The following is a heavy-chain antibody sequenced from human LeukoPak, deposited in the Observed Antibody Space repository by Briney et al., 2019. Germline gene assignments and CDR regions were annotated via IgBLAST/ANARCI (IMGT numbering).Heavy chain of an antibody. CDR1: GFTFDDYG. Sequence: GGSLRLSCAASGFTFDDYGMHWVRQAPGKGLEWVSAISWNSGTMGYADSVKGRFTISRDNAKNSLYLQMNSLRAEDTALYYCAKDISPTVTNGGWFDPWGQGTLVIVSS. J-gene: IGHJ5*02. D-gene: IGHD4-17*01. CDR2: ISWNSGTM. CDR3: AKDISPTVTNGGWFDP. V-gene: IGHV3-9*01.